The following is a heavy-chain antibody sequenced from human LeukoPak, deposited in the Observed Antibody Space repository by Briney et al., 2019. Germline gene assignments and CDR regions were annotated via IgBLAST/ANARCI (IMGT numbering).Heavy chain of an antibody. CDR2: ISSSSSYI. CDR1: GFTFSSYS. J-gene: IGHJ4*02. V-gene: IGHV3-21*01. D-gene: IGHD6-19*01. CDR3: ALSYSSGSAAFDY. Sequence: GGSLRLSCAASGFTFSSYSMNWVRQAPGKGLEWVSSISSSSSYIYYADSVKGRFTISRDNAKNSLYLQMNSLRAEDTAVYYCALSYSSGSAAFDYWGQGTLVTVSS.